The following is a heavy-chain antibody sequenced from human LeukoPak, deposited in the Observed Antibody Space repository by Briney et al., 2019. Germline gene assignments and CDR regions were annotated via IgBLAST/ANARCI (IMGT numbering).Heavy chain of an antibody. D-gene: IGHD5-12*01. Sequence: HPGGSLRLSCEASGFTFSAYAMTWVRRAPGQGLEWVSAIGGSGGSTYYADSVKGRFTISRDNSKNTLYLQMNSLRAEDTAVYYCAKGRGAPYYFDYWGQGTLVTVSS. J-gene: IGHJ4*02. CDR1: GFTFSAYA. V-gene: IGHV3-23*01. CDR3: AKGRGAPYYFDY. CDR2: IGGSGGST.